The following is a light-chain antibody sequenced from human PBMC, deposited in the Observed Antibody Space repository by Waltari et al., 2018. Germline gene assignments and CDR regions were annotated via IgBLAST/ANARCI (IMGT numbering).Light chain of an antibody. Sequence: EVVLTQSPATLSLSPGERATLSCRASQSVSNSLAWYRQEPGQAPSLLIYDASTRAAGIPDRFSGSGSGTDFTLTIISLEPEDFAVYYCQLRTGWPMTFGQGTRLEIK. V-gene: IGKV3-11*01. J-gene: IGKJ5*01. CDR2: DAS. CDR3: QLRTGWPMT. CDR1: QSVSNS.